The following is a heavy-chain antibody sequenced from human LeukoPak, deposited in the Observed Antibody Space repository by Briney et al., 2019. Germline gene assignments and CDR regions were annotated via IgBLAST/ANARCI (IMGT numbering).Heavy chain of an antibody. D-gene: IGHD2-8*01. V-gene: IGHV3-23*01. J-gene: IGHJ6*03. CDR3: ANGNRCTSPNCLGYYYFYMDV. CDR2: FSGSGGTT. Sequence: GGSLRLSCAASGFTFSSYAMNWVRQAPGRGLEWVSGFSGSGGTTYYADSVKGRFTISRDNSKNTLYPQMNSLRAEDTAVYYCANGNRCTSPNCLGYYYFYMDVWGKGTTVTVSS. CDR1: GFTFSSYA.